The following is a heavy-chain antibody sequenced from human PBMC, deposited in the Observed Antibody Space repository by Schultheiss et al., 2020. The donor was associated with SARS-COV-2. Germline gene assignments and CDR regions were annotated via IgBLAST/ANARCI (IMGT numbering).Heavy chain of an antibody. Sequence: SETLSLTCAVYGGSFSGYYWGWIRQPPGKGLEWIGYIYYSGSTNYNPSLKSRVTMSVDTSKNQFSLKLSSVTAADTAVYYCARDVTYYMDVWGKGTTVTVSS. D-gene: IGHD2-21*02. CDR2: IYYSGST. CDR1: GGSFSGYY. J-gene: IGHJ6*03. CDR3: ARDVTYYMDV. V-gene: IGHV4-34*11.